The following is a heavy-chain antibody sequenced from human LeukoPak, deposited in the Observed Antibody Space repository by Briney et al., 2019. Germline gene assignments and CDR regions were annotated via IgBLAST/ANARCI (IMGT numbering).Heavy chain of an antibody. Sequence: GGSLRLSCAASGFTVSSNYMSWVRQAPGKGLEWVSVIYSCGSTYYADSVKGRFTISRDNSKNTLYLQMNSLRAEDTAVYYCAKSPSYYYDSSGYYEDYWGQGTLVTVSS. D-gene: IGHD3-22*01. CDR2: IYSCGST. CDR1: GFTVSSNY. CDR3: AKSPSYYYDSSGYYEDY. V-gene: IGHV3-53*01. J-gene: IGHJ4*02.